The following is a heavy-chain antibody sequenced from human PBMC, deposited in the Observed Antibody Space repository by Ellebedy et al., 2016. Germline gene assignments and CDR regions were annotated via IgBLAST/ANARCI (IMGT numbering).Heavy chain of an antibody. J-gene: IGHJ6*02. CDR3: ARVTLTMVRGEYMDV. Sequence: SETLSLTXAVSGGSISSSNWWSWVRQPPGKGLEWIGEIYHSGSTNYNPSLKSRVTISVDKSKNQFSLKLSSVTAADTAVYYCARVTLTMVRGEYMDVWGQGTTVTVSS. D-gene: IGHD3-10*01. CDR1: GGSISSSNW. CDR2: IYHSGST. V-gene: IGHV4-4*02.